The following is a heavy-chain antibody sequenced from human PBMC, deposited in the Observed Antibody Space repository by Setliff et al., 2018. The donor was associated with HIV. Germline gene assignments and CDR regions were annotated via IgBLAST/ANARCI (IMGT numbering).Heavy chain of an antibody. Sequence: SETLSLTCAVSGGSMRSSGYSWTWIRQSPGKGLEWIGTMFRTGTSYYNPSLTSRVTISQDTSKNQFSLELTSVTAADTAVYYCATVDGTRYLDYWGQGKSVTVSS. D-gene: IGHD1-1*01. CDR3: ATVDGTRYLDY. V-gene: IGHV4-39*07. CDR2: MFRTGTS. J-gene: IGHJ4*02. CDR1: GGSMRSSGYS.